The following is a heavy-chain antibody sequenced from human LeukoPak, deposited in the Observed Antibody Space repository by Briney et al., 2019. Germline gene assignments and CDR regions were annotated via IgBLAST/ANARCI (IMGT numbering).Heavy chain of an antibody. D-gene: IGHD3-22*01. Sequence: SGGSLRLSCAASGFTFDDYGMSWVRQAPGKGLEWVSGINWNGGSTGYADSEKGRFTISRDNAKNSLYLQMNSLRAEDTALYYCARDRGYYDSSGYDDWGQGTLVTVSS. V-gene: IGHV3-20*04. CDR2: INWNGGST. CDR3: ARDRGYYDSSGYDD. CDR1: GFTFDDYG. J-gene: IGHJ4*02.